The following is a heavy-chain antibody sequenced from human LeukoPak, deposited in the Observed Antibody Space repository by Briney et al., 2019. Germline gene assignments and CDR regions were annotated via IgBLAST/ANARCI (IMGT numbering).Heavy chain of an antibody. CDR3: ARVGQAYYFDY. CDR2: IKQDGSEK. J-gene: IGHJ4*02. CDR1: GFTFSSYW. V-gene: IGHV3-7*01. Sequence: PGRSLRLSCAASGFTFSSYWMSWVRQAPGKGLEWVANIKQDGSEKQYVDSVKGRFTISRDNAKNSLYLQMSSLRAEDTAVYYCARVGQAYYFDYWGQGTLVTVSS.